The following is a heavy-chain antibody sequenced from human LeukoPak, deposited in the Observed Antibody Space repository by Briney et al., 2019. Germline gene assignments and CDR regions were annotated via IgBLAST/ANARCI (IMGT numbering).Heavy chain of an antibody. J-gene: IGHJ4*02. CDR1: GGSFSGYY. CDR3: AVAAAGYYFDY. CDR2: INHSGST. D-gene: IGHD6-13*01. Sequence: PSETLSLTCAVYGGSFSGYYWSWVRQPPGKGLEWIGEINHSGSTNYNPSLKSRVTISVDTSKTQFSLKLSAVIAADTAVYYCAVAAAGYYFDYWGQGTLVTVSS. V-gene: IGHV4-34*01.